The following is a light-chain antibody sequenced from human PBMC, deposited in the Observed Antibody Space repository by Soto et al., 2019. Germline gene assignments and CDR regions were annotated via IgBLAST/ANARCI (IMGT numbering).Light chain of an antibody. J-gene: IGLJ3*02. CDR1: SSNIGAGYD. CDR2: GNS. CDR3: QSYDSSLSXWV. V-gene: IGLV1-40*01. Sequence: QSVLTQPPSVSGAPGQRVTISCTGSSSNIGAGYDVHWYQQLPGTAPKLLIYGNSNRPSGVPDRFSGSKSGTSASLAITGLRAEDEADYYCQSYDSSLSXWVXXXGTKLXXL.